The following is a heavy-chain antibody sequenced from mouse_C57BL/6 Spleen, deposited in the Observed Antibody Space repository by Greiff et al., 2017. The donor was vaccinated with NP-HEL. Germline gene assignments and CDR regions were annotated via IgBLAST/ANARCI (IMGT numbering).Heavy chain of an antibody. Sequence: EVKLVESGGGLVKPGGSLKLSCAASGFTFSSYAMSWVRQTPEKRLEWVATISDGGSYTYYPDNVKGRFTISRDNAKNNLYLQMSHLKSEDTAMYYCARKGWYFDVWVTGTTVTVSS. CDR2: ISDGGSYT. CDR3: ARKGWYFDV. CDR1: GFTFSSYA. J-gene: IGHJ1*03. V-gene: IGHV5-4*03.